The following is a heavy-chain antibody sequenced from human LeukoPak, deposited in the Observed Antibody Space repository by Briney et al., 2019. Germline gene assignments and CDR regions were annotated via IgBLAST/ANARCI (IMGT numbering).Heavy chain of an antibody. CDR2: IWYDGSNK. CDR3: ARDLRSYFDY. CDR1: GFTFNRFG. D-gene: IGHD4-17*01. J-gene: IGHJ4*02. Sequence: GGSLRLSCATSGFTFNRFGMHWVRQAPGKGLEWVAVIWYDGSNKDYADSVKGRFTISRDNSKNTLYLQMSGLRAEDTAVYYCARDLRSYFDYWGQGTLVTVSS. V-gene: IGHV3-33*01.